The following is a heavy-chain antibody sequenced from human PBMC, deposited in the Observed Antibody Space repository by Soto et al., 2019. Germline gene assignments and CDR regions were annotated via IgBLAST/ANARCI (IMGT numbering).Heavy chain of an antibody. CDR2: ISAYNGNT. CDR1: GYTFTSYG. Sequence: ASVKVSFKASGYTFTSYGISWVRQAPGQGLEWMGWISAYNGNTNYAQKLQGRVTMTTDTSTSTAYMELRSLRSDDTAVYYCARDRNDYGDKNYFDYWGQGTLVTVSS. D-gene: IGHD4-17*01. J-gene: IGHJ4*02. V-gene: IGHV1-18*01. CDR3: ARDRNDYGDKNYFDY.